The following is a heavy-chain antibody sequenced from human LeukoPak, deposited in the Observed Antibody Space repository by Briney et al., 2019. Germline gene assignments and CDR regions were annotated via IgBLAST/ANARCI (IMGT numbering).Heavy chain of an antibody. CDR1: GGSFSTYQ. CDR3: ARKVLWGSYYNY. J-gene: IGHJ4*02. CDR2: INHSGST. D-gene: IGHD3-10*01. Sequence: SETLSLTCAVYGGSFSTYQWSWIRQPPGKGLEWIGEINHSGSTNYNPSLRSRGTISVDTSKNQFSLKLSSVTAADTAVYYCARKVLWGSYYNYWGQGTLVTVFS. V-gene: IGHV4-34*01.